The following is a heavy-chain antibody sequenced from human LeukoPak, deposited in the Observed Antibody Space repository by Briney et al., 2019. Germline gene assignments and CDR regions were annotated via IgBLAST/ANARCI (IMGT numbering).Heavy chain of an antibody. CDR2: FSSDGSST. Sequence: PGGSLRLSCAASGFTFISCSMHWVRQAPGKGLVWVSRFSSDGSSTSYADSVKGRFTISRDNAKNTLYLQMNSLRADDTAVYYCTRSRDGYIDYWGQGTLVTVSS. CDR1: GFTFISCS. CDR3: TRSRDGYIDY. J-gene: IGHJ4*02. V-gene: IGHV3-74*01. D-gene: IGHD5-24*01.